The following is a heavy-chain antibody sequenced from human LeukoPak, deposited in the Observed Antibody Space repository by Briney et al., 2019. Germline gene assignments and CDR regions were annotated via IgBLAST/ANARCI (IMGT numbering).Heavy chain of an antibody. Sequence: GGSLRLSCAASGFTVSSNYMSWVRQAPGKGLEWVSVIYSGGSTYYADSVKGRFTISRDNSKNTLYLQMNSLRAEDTAVYYCAGEQLGPYYYYMDVWGKGTTVTVSS. D-gene: IGHD6-13*01. CDR2: IYSGGST. J-gene: IGHJ6*03. V-gene: IGHV3-53*01. CDR1: GFTVSSNY. CDR3: AGEQLGPYYYYMDV.